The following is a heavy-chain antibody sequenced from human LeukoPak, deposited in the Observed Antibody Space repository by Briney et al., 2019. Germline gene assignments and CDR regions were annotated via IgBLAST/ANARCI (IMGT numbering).Heavy chain of an antibody. D-gene: IGHD2-15*01. V-gene: IGHV3-7*01. J-gene: IGHJ3*02. CDR2: IKQDGSEK. CDR3: ARDRDRLLGYCSGGSCPGAFDI. CDR1: RFSFGNYW. Sequence: GGSLRLSXAASRFSFGNYWMSWVRQTPGRGLEWVANIKQDGSEKYYVDSVKGRFTISRDNAKNSLYLQMNSLRAEDTAVYYCARDRDRLLGYCSGGSCPGAFDIWGQGTMVTVSS.